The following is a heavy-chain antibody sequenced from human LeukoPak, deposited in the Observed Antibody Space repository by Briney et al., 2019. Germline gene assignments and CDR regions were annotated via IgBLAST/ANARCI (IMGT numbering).Heavy chain of an antibody. Sequence: ASVKVSCKASGYAFPNYGISWVRQAPGQGLEWMGWISAYNGNTNYAQKLQGRVTTTTDTSTSTAYMELRSLRSDDTAVYYCARAGGYYDSSGPLGYWGQGTLVTVSS. CDR1: GYAFPNYG. J-gene: IGHJ4*02. D-gene: IGHD3-22*01. CDR3: ARAGGYYDSSGPLGY. V-gene: IGHV1-18*01. CDR2: ISAYNGNT.